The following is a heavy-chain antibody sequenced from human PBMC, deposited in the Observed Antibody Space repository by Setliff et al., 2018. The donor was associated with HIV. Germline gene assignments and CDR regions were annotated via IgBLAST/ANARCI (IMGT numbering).Heavy chain of an antibody. D-gene: IGHD3-3*01. V-gene: IGHV3-23*01. Sequence: HPGGSLRLSCAASGFTFSAYAMTWVRRAPGKGLEWVSATTSNGRTTDYAESVRGRFTLSRDNSRNTLYLHMTSLRAEDTAIYYCAKAWGSGYPSFESALTFDVWGQGTLVTVSS. CDR1: GFTFSAYA. J-gene: IGHJ4*02. CDR3: AKAWGSGYPSFESALTFDV. CDR2: TTSNGRTT.